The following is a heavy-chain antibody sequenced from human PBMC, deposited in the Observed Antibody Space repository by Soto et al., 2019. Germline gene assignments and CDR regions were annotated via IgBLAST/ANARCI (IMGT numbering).Heavy chain of an antibody. CDR1: GYTFTSYT. CDR3: ARGIATGQLDP. CDR2: INPDNGNT. Sequence: GASVKVSCKASGYTFTSYTMNWVRQAPGQRLEWMGWINPDNGNTKSSQKFQDRVIITRDTSASTAYMDLSSLRSEDTAVYYCARGIATGQLDPWGQGTLVTSPQ. J-gene: IGHJ5*02. V-gene: IGHV1-3*01. D-gene: IGHD2-15*01.